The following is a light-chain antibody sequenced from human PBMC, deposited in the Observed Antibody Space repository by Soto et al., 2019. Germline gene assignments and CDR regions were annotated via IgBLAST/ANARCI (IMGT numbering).Light chain of an antibody. CDR1: QSVLSSSNNLNY. V-gene: IGKV4-1*01. J-gene: IGKJ4*01. CDR2: WAS. Sequence: DIVMTQSPDSLAVPLGERATINCKSSQSVLSSSNNLNYLIWYQQKPGQPPKKLIYWASTRESGVPDRFSGSGSGTDFTLTITSLQAEDVAAYFCQQYYSSPLTFGGGTKVEIK. CDR3: QQYYSSPLT.